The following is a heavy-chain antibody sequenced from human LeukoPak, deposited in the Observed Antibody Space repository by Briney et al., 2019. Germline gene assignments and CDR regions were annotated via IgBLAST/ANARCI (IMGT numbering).Heavy chain of an antibody. V-gene: IGHV4-59*01. J-gene: IGHJ3*02. CDR2: IYYSGST. Sequence: PSETLSLTCIVSGGSISSYYWSWIRQPPGKGLEWIGYIYYSGSTNYNPSLKSRVTISVDTSKNQFSLKLSSVTAADTAVYYCARRANSGFDAFDIWGQGTMVTVSS. CDR1: GGSISSYY. CDR3: ARRANSGFDAFDI. D-gene: IGHD3-22*01.